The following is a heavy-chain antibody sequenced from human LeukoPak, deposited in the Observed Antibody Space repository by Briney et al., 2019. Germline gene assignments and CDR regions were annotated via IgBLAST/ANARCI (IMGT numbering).Heavy chain of an antibody. V-gene: IGHV3-9*01. CDR2: ISWNSGSI. J-gene: IGHJ4*02. D-gene: IGHD1-26*01. CDR3: AKGSGRYWTFFDF. CDR1: GFTFEDYA. Sequence: PGGSLRLSCTVSGFTFEDYAMHWVRQAPGKGLDWVSGISWNSGSIDYVESVKGRFTISRDNGENSLYLQMNSLTVEDTALYYCAKGSGRYWTFFDFWGQGTLVAVSS.